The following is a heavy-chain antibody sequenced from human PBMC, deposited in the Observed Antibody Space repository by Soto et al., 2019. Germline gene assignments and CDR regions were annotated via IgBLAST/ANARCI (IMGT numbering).Heavy chain of an antibody. Sequence: PSETLSLTCTVSYGSISVSNVFWGWVRQPPGKGLEWIGNIDYSGTAYFNPSLGTRVTFPVDTSNNQFSLTLYSVTAADTAVYYCARTTGRHLDFWGQGILVTVS. CDR3: ARTTGRHLDF. J-gene: IGHJ4*02. D-gene: IGHD4-4*01. CDR1: YGSISVSNVF. V-gene: IGHV4-39*01. CDR2: IDYSGTA.